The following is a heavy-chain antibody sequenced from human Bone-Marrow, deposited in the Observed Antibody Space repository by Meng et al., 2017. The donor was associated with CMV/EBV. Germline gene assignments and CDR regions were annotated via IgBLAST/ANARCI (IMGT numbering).Heavy chain of an antibody. CDR3: AKVLYGDYAHYYYYGMDV. Sequence: GGSLRLSCAASGFTFSSYDMHWVRQAPGKGLEWVSAISGSGGSTYYADSVKGRFTISRDNSKNTLYLQMNSLRAEDTAVYYCAKVLYGDYAHYYYYGMDVWGQGTTVTVSS. D-gene: IGHD4-17*01. CDR1: GFTFSSYD. V-gene: IGHV3-23*01. J-gene: IGHJ6*02. CDR2: ISGSGGST.